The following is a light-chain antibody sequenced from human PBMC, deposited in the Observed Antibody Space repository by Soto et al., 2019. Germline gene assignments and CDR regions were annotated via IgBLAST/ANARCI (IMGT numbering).Light chain of an antibody. V-gene: IGLV2-14*01. CDR3: SSYTTSSTRV. CDR1: SSDVGAYNY. CDR2: EVS. J-gene: IGLJ3*02. Sequence: QSVLTQPASVSGSPGQSITISCTGTSSDVGAYNYVSWYQQHPGKAPKLMIYEVSNRPSGVSNRFSGSKSGNTASLTISGLQAEDGADYYCSSYTTSSTRVFGGGTKLTVL.